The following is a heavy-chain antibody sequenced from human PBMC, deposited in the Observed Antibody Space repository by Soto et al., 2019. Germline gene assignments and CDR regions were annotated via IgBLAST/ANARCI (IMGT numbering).Heavy chain of an antibody. CDR3: ARARYCSGGSCYANDAFDI. D-gene: IGHD2-15*01. V-gene: IGHV4-34*01. CDR2: INHSGST. Sequence: SETLSLTCAVYGGSFRGYYWSWIRQPPGKGLEWIGEINHSGSTNYNPSLKSRVTISVDTSKNQFSLKLSSVTAADTAVYYCARARYCSGGSCYANDAFDIWGQGTMVTVSS. J-gene: IGHJ3*02. CDR1: GGSFRGYY.